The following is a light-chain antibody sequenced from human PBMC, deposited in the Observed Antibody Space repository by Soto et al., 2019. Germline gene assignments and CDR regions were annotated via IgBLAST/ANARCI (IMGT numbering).Light chain of an antibody. CDR1: SSDIGGYNF. J-gene: IGLJ1*01. CDR2: EVT. Sequence: SALTQPASVSGSLGQSITISCTGTSSDIGGYNFVSWYRHHPGKAPKLMIYEVTNRPSGVSNRFSGSRSGNTASLTISGPQAEDEGDYYGSSSTSSSTDVFGTGTKATVL. CDR3: SSSTSSSTDV. V-gene: IGLV2-14*01.